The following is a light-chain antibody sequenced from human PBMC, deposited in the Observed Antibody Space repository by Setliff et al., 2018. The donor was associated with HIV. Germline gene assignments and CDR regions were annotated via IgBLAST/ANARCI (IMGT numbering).Light chain of an antibody. CDR2: EVS. Sequence: ISCTGTSSDVGGYNYVSWYQQHPGKAPKLMIYEVSNRPSGVSNRFSGSKSGNTASLTISGLQAEDEADYYCSSYTSSSTLYVFGTGTKVTVL. CDR3: SSYTSSSTLYV. V-gene: IGLV2-14*01. J-gene: IGLJ1*01. CDR1: SSDVGGYNY.